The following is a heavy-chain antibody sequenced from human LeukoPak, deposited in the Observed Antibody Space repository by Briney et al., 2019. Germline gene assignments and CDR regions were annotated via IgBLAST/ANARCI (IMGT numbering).Heavy chain of an antibody. V-gene: IGHV3-30*04. CDR2: ISYDGSNK. J-gene: IGHJ4*02. D-gene: IGHD2-2*01. CDR1: GFTFSSYA. CDR3: ARGSVIDWIVVVPAALDY. Sequence: PGRSLRLSSAASGFTFSSYAMHWVRQAPGKGLEWVAVISYDGSNKYYADSVKGRFTISRDNSKNTLYLQMNSLRAEDTAVYYCARGSVIDWIVVVPAALDYWGQGTLVTVSS.